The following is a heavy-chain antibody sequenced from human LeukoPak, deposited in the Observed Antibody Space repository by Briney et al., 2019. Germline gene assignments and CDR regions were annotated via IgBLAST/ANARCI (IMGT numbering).Heavy chain of an antibody. Sequence: GASVKVSCKASGYTFTSYGISWVRQAPGQGLEWMGWISAYNGNTNYAQKLQGRVTMTTDTSTSTAYMELRSLRSDDTAVYYCARGHFLYSGTHDAFDIWGQGTMVTVSS. V-gene: IGHV1-18*01. D-gene: IGHD1-26*01. J-gene: IGHJ3*02. CDR1: GYTFTSYG. CDR2: ISAYNGNT. CDR3: ARGHFLYSGTHDAFDI.